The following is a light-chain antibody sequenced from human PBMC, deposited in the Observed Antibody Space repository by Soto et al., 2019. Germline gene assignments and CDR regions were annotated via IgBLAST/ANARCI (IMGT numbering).Light chain of an antibody. Sequence: IQMTQSPSSLSASVGDTVTMTCRASQSIALSVNWYQQKPGKPPKVLIYGASNLQSGVPPRFSGSGSGTDFTLAISSLQPEDSATYYCLQDINYPWTFGQGTKVDI. CDR3: LQDINYPWT. J-gene: IGKJ1*01. V-gene: IGKV1-6*01. CDR1: QSIALS. CDR2: GAS.